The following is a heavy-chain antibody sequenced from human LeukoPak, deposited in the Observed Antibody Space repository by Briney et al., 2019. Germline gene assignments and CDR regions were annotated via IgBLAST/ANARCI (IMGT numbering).Heavy chain of an antibody. CDR1: GYSFTNYW. CDR2: IFPGDSDT. V-gene: IGHV5-51*01. CDR3: ARQIGTDYYYMDV. Sequence: PGESLKISCKGSGYSFTNYWIVWVRPMPGKGLEWMGIIFPGDSDTRYNPSFQGQVTISADKSIPTAYLQWSSLKASDTAMYYCARQIGTDYYYMDVWGKGTTVTVSS. D-gene: IGHD1-7*01. J-gene: IGHJ6*03.